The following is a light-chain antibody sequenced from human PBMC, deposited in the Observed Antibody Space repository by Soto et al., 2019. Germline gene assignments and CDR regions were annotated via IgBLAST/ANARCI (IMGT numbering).Light chain of an antibody. J-gene: IGLJ2*01. Sequence: QSVLTQPPSVSEAPGQTVTISCTGSSSNIGAGYDVHWYQQLPGRAPKLLIYGNTNRPSGVPDRFSGSKSGTSASLAITGLQAEDEADYYCLSFDSSLSVVFGGGTKLTVL. V-gene: IGLV1-40*01. CDR2: GNT. CDR1: SSNIGAGYD. CDR3: LSFDSSLSVV.